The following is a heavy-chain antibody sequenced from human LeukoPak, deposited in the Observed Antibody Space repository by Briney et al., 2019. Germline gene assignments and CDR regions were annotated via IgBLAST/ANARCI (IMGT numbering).Heavy chain of an antibody. V-gene: IGHV1-18*01. Sequence: ASVKVSCKASGYTFTSYGISWVRQAPGQGLEWMGWISAYNGNTNYAQKLQGRVTMTTDTSTSTAYMELRSLRSDDTAVYYCARDLPMYSSGWYQGVYFRDYWGQGTLVTVSS. CDR1: GYTFTSYG. D-gene: IGHD6-19*01. CDR3: ARDLPMYSSGWYQGVYFRDY. J-gene: IGHJ4*02. CDR2: ISAYNGNT.